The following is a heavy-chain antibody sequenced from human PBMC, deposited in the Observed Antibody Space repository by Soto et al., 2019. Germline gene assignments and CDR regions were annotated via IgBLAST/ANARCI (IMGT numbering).Heavy chain of an antibody. V-gene: IGHV1-2*06. D-gene: IGHD3-16*02. CDR1: GYTFNGFY. Sequence: QVQVVQSGAEVKNPGASVTVSCKASGYTFNGFYMHWVRQAPGQGLEWMGRINPNSGATNYAQKFQGRVTMTRDTPSSTAYMELSRLTSDDTAVYFCVRLGFYDYVWESYRTVVDCGAFDLWGHGTMVTVSS. CDR2: INPNSGAT. CDR3: VRLGFYDYVWESYRTVVDCGAFDL. J-gene: IGHJ3*01.